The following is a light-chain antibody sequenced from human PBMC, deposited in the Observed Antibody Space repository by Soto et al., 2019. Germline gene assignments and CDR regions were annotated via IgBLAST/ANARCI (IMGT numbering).Light chain of an antibody. Sequence: QSVLTQPRSVSGSPGQSVTISCTGTSRNVGGYDYVAGYQQHAGKAPRLMIYDVIKRPSGVPDRFSASKSGNTASLTISGLQAEDEADYYCCSYEGGHTYVFGSGTKLTVL. CDR3: CSYEGGHTYV. J-gene: IGLJ1*01. CDR2: DVI. CDR1: SRNVGGYDY. V-gene: IGLV2-11*01.